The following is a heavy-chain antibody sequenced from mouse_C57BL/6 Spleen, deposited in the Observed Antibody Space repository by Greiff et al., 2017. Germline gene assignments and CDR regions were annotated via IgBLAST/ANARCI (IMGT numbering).Heavy chain of an antibody. CDR2: INPNNGGT. CDR1: GYTFTDYN. Sequence: VQLQQSGPELVKPGASVKIPCKASGYTFTDYNMDWVKQSHGKSLEWIGDINPNNGGTIYSQKFKGKATLTVDKSSSTAYMELRSLTSEDTAVYYCARGTFITTVVASDWYFDVWGTGTTVTVSS. CDR3: ARGTFITTVVASDWYFDV. V-gene: IGHV1-18*01. D-gene: IGHD1-1*01. J-gene: IGHJ1*03.